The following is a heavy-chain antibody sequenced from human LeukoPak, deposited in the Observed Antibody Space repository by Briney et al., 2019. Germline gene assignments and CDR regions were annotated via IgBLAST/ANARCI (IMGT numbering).Heavy chain of an antibody. V-gene: IGHV1-46*01. Sequence: GASVKVSCKASGYTFTSYGISWVRQAPGQGLEWMGIINPSGGSTSYAQKFQGRVTMTRDTSTSTVYMELSSLRSEDTAVYYCAREMTRYFDWRYYNNFDYWGQGTLVTVSS. CDR2: INPSGGST. CDR3: AREMTRYFDWRYYNNFDY. D-gene: IGHD3-9*01. CDR1: GYTFTSYG. J-gene: IGHJ4*02.